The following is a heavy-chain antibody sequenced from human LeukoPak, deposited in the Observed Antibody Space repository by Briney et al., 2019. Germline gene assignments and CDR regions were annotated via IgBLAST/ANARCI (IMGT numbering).Heavy chain of an antibody. Sequence: SETLSLTCTVSGYSISSGYYWGWIRPPPGKGLEWIGIIYHSGSTYYNPSLKSRVTISVDTSKNQFSLKLSSVTAADTAVYYCAGGSYCSSTSCYRGIDPWGRGTLVTVSS. D-gene: IGHD2-2*01. J-gene: IGHJ5*02. CDR2: IYHSGST. CDR1: GYSISSGYY. V-gene: IGHV4-38-2*02. CDR3: AGGSYCSSTSCYRGIDP.